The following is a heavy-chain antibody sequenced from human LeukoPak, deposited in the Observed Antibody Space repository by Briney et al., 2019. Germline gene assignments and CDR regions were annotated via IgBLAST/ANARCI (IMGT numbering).Heavy chain of an antibody. J-gene: IGHJ6*02. V-gene: IGHV3-74*01. CDR1: GFTFSSFW. CDR2: INSVGSST. CDR3: ARDFGPYGMDV. D-gene: IGHD3-16*01. Sequence: PGGSLRLSCAASGFTFSSFWMHWVRQAPGKGLVWVSRINSVGSSTSYADSVKGRFTISRDNAKNTLYLQMNSLRAEDTAVYYCARDFGPYGMDVWGQGTTVTVSS.